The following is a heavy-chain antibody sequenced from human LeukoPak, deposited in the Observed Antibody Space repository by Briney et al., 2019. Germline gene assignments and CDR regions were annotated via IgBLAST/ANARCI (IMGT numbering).Heavy chain of an antibody. CDR3: ARGRSSGWPYYFDY. V-gene: IGHV3-33*01. CDR1: GFTFSNYA. CDR2: IWYDGSEK. Sequence: GGSLRLSCAASGFTFSNYAIHWVRQAPGKGLEWVALIWYDGSEKFYADSVKGRFTISRDNSKNTLYLQMNSLRAADTAVYYCARGRSSGWPYYFDYWSQGTLVTVSS. J-gene: IGHJ4*02. D-gene: IGHD6-19*01.